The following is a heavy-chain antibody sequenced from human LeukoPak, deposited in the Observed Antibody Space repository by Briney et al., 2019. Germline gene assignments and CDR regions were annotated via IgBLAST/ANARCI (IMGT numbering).Heavy chain of an antibody. J-gene: IGHJ4*02. D-gene: IGHD4-17*01. Sequence: SQAPSLTCTVAGGSIISSGYYWSWIRLPPRDGVGWVVYISHSGRTNYNPSLKSRVTISVDRSKNQFSLKLSSVTAADTAVYYCARVGPRDYGDYYYYFDYWGQGTLVTVSS. CDR3: ARVGPRDYGDYYYYFDY. CDR2: ISHSGRT. CDR1: GGSIISSGYY. V-gene: IGHV4-30-2*01.